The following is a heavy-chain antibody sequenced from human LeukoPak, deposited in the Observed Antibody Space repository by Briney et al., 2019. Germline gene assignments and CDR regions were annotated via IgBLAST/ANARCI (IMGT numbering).Heavy chain of an antibody. J-gene: IGHJ6*03. CDR2: INPNSGGT. D-gene: IGHD2-2*01. CDR1: GYTFTVYY. Sequence: ASVKVSCKASGYTFTVYYMHWVRQAPGQGLEWMGWINPNSGGTNYAQKFQGRVTMTRDTAISTAYMELSSLRSEDTAVYYCARGLPAAMLTYYYYYMDVWGKGTTVTISS. V-gene: IGHV1-2*02. CDR3: ARGLPAAMLTYYYYYMDV.